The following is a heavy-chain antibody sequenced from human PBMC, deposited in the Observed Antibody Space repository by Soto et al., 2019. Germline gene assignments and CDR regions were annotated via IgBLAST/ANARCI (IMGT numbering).Heavy chain of an antibody. CDR1: GGSISSGDYY. CDR2: IYYSGST. D-gene: IGHD5-18*01. CDR3: ARVGYSSGYGFYYYYGMDV. V-gene: IGHV4-30-4*01. Sequence: LSLTCTVSGGSISSGDYYWSWIRQPPGKGLEWIGYIYYSGSTYYNPSLKSRVTISVDTSKNQFSLKLSSVTAADTAVYYCARVGYSSGYGFYYYYGMDVWGQGTTVTVSS. J-gene: IGHJ6*02.